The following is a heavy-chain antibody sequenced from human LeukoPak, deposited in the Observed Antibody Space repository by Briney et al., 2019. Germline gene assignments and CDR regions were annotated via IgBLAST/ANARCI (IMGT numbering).Heavy chain of an antibody. D-gene: IGHD3-10*01. CDR1: GGSISSYY. V-gene: IGHV4-4*07. J-gene: IGHJ4*02. Sequence: SETLSLTCTVSGGSISSYYWSWIRQPAGKGLEWIGRIYTSGSTNYNPSLKSRVTMSVDTSKNQFSLKLSSVTAADTAVYYCARVAYGSGSYYFDYWGQGTLVTVSS. CDR3: ARVAYGSGSYYFDY. CDR2: IYTSGST.